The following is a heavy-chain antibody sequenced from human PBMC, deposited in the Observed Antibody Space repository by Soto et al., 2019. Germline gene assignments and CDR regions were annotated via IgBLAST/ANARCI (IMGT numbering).Heavy chain of an antibody. CDR3: TRLDDS. D-gene: IGHD3-16*01. J-gene: IGHJ5*02. V-gene: IGHV3-48*03. CDR1: GFTFSSYE. CDR2: ISSSGSTI. Sequence: PVGSLRLSCAASGFTFSSYEMNWVRQAPGKGLEWVSYISSSGSTIYYADSVKSRFIISRDNPKNTLYLQMSSLRVEDTAIYYCTRLDDSWGQGTLVTVSS.